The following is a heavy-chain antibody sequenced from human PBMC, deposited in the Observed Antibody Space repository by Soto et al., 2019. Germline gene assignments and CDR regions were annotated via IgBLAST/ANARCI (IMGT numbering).Heavy chain of an antibody. CDR2: IIPIFGTA. CDR3: ARAPYSGYESFDP. D-gene: IGHD5-12*01. CDR1: GGTFSSYA. Sequence: GASVNVSCKASGGTFSSYAISWVRQAPGQGLEWMGGIIPIFGTANYAQKFQGRVTITADESTSTAYMELSSLRSEDTAVYYCARAPYSGYESFDPWGQGTLVTVSS. V-gene: IGHV1-69*13. J-gene: IGHJ5*02.